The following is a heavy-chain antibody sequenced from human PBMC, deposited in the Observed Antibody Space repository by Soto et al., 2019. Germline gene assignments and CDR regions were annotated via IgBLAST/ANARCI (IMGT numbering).Heavy chain of an antibody. D-gene: IGHD3-16*01. Sequence: EVQLVESGGGLVQPGGSLRLSCAASGFTFSSYAMHWVRQAPGKGLEYVSAISSNGGSTYYANSVKGRFTISRDNSKNKLYLQMGSLRAEDMAVYYCARSRYAWGFLRPPNYFDYWGQGTLVTVSS. CDR3: ARSRYAWGFLRPPNYFDY. CDR2: ISSNGGST. CDR1: GFTFSSYA. J-gene: IGHJ4*02. V-gene: IGHV3-64*01.